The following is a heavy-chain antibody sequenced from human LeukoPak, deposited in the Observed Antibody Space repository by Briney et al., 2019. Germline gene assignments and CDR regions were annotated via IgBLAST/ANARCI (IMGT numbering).Heavy chain of an antibody. J-gene: IGHJ4*02. CDR3: AKSYNGYESKPDY. CDR1: GFTFSNFW. CDR2: IKQDGSEE. Sequence: PGGSLRLSCAASGFTFSNFWVTWVRQAPGKGLEWVASIKQDGSEEYYVDSVKGRFTISRDNAQNSLYLQMNSLRAEDTAVYYCAKSYNGYESKPDYWGQGTLVTVSS. V-gene: IGHV3-7*03. D-gene: IGHD5-12*01.